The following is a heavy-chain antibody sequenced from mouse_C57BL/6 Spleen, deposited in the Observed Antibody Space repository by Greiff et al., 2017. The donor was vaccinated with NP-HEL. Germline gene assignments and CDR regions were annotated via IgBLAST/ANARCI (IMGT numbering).Heavy chain of an antibody. Sequence: VQLQQPGAELVRPGTSVKLSCKASGYTFTSYWMHWVKQRPGQGLEWIGVIDPSDSYTNYNQKFKGKATLTVDTSSSTAYMQLSSLTSEDSAVYYCARYDSLFDYWGQGTTLTVSS. D-gene: IGHD2-12*01. CDR3: ARYDSLFDY. CDR2: IDPSDSYT. J-gene: IGHJ2*01. V-gene: IGHV1-59*01. CDR1: GYTFTSYW.